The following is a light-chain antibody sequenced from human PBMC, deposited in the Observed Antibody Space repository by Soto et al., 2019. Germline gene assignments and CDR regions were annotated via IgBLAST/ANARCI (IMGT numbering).Light chain of an antibody. CDR1: SGDIGSYNL. Sequence: QSVLTQPASVSGSPGQSITISCTGTSGDIGSYNLVSWYQHHPGKAPQLMIYEVNKRPSGVSDRFSGSKSGNTASLTTSGLQSEDETDYYCCSYAGSSTPFVFGTGTKVTVL. J-gene: IGLJ1*01. CDR2: EVN. V-gene: IGLV2-23*02. CDR3: CSYAGSSTPFV.